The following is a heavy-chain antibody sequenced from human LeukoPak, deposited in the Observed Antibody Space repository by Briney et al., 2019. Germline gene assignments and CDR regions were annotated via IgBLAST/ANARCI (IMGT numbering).Heavy chain of an antibody. D-gene: IGHD4-17*01. CDR1: GFTFSSYA. V-gene: IGHV3-23*01. Sequence: GGSLRLSCSASGFTFSSYAMSWVRQAPGKGLEWVSAISGSGGSTYYADSVKGRFTISRDNSKNTLYLQMNSLSAEDQAVYYCAKDQVTRDYAYFDYWGQGTLVTVSS. CDR2: ISGSGGST. CDR3: AKDQVTRDYAYFDY. J-gene: IGHJ4*02.